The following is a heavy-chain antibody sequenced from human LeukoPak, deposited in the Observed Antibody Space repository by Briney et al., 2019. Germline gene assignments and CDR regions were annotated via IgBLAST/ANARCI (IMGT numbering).Heavy chain of an antibody. CDR1: GGTFSSYA. CDR2: IIPILGIA. V-gene: IGHV1-69*04. J-gene: IGHJ4*02. D-gene: IGHD5-18*01. Sequence: ASVKVSCKASGGTFSSYAISWVRQAPGQGLEWMGRIIPILGIANYAQKFQGRVTITADKSTSTAYMELSSLRSEDTAVYYCARGGGIYSYGRYYFDYWGQGTLVTVSS. CDR3: ARGGGIYSYGRYYFDY.